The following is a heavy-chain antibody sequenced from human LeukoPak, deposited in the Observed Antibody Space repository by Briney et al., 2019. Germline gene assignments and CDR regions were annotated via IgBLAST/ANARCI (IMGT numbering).Heavy chain of an antibody. V-gene: IGHV4-30-4*08. CDR3: ASQTYCSSTSCYIPNWFDP. Sequence: PSETLSLTCTVSGGSISSGDYYWSWIRQPPGKGLEWIGYIYYSGGTYYNPSLKSRVTISVDTSKNQFSLKLSSVTAADTAVYYCASQTYCSSTSCYIPNWFDPWGQGTLVSVSS. CDR2: IYYSGGT. J-gene: IGHJ5*02. D-gene: IGHD2-2*02. CDR1: GGSISSGDYY.